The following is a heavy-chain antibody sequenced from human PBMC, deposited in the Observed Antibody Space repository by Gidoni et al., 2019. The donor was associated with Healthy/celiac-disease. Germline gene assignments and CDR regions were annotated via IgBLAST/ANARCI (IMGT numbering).Heavy chain of an antibody. CDR2: IWYDGSNK. J-gene: IGHJ4*02. Sequence: QVQLVESGGGVVQPGRSLSLSCAASGFTFSSYGMHWVRQAPGKGLEWVAVIWYDGSNKYYADSVKGRFTISRDNSKNTLYLQMNSLRAEDTAVYYCARTLWAAAGTHYFDYWGQGTLVTVSS. D-gene: IGHD6-13*01. V-gene: IGHV3-33*01. CDR1: GFTFSSYG. CDR3: ARTLWAAAGTHYFDY.